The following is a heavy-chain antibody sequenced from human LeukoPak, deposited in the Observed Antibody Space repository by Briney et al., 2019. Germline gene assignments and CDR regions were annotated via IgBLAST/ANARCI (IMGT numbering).Heavy chain of an antibody. CDR1: GGSISSYY. D-gene: IGHD3-10*01. V-gene: IGHV4-59*01. J-gene: IGHJ4*02. CDR3: ARDRYASGSYYNKYYFDY. CDR2: IHYSGST. Sequence: SETLSLTCTVSGGSISSYYWSWIRQPPGKGLEWIGYIHYSGSTNYNPSLKSRVTISLDTSKNQFSLKLSSVTAADTAVYYCARDRYASGSYYNKYYFDYWGQGTLVTVSS.